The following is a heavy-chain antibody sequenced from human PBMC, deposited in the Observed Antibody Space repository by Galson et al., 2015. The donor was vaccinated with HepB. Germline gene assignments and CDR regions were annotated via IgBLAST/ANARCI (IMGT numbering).Heavy chain of an antibody. J-gene: IGHJ4*02. CDR2: IKQDGSEK. D-gene: IGHD3-10*01. V-gene: IGHV3-7*03. CDR3: ARDIVGAWFGELDYFDY. Sequence: SLRLSCAASGFTFSSYWMSWVRQAPGKGLEWVANIKQDGSEKYYVDSVKGRFTISRDNAKNSLYLQMNSLRAEDTAVYYCARDIVGAWFGELDYFDYWGQGTLVTVSS. CDR1: GFTFSSYW.